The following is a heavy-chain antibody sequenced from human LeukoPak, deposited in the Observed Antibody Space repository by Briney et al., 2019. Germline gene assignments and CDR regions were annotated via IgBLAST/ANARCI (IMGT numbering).Heavy chain of an antibody. CDR3: ARARHSSSWYGMYYFDY. D-gene: IGHD6-13*01. CDR2: IYTSGST. J-gene: IGHJ4*02. V-gene: IGHV4-4*07. CDR1: GGSISSYY. Sequence: SETLSLTCTVSGGSISSYYWSWIRQPAGKGLEWIGRIYTSGSTNYNPSLKSRVTMSVDTSKNQFSLKLSSVTAADTAVYYCARARHSSSWYGMYYFDYWGQGTLVTVSS.